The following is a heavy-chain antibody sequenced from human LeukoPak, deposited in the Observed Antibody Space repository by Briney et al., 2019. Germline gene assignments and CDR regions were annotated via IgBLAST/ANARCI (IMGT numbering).Heavy chain of an antibody. D-gene: IGHD3-10*01. Sequence: SETLSLTCAVFGGSFSGYYWSWIRQPPGKGLEWIGELNHSGSINYNSSLKSRGTISVDTSKNQFSLKLSSVTAADTAVYYCATRMGRRFGERYYYYHYMDVWGKGTTVTISS. CDR2: LNHSGSI. CDR1: GGSFSGYY. J-gene: IGHJ6*03. CDR3: ATRMGRRFGERYYYYHYMDV. V-gene: IGHV4-34*01.